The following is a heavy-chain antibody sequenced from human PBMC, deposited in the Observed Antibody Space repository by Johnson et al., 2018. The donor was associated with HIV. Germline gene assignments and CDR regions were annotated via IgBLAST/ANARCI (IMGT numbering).Heavy chain of an antibody. CDR2: ISWNSGNI. V-gene: IGHV3-9*01. D-gene: IGHD5-12*01. J-gene: IGHJ3*02. CDR1: GFTFDDYA. Sequence: VQLVESGGGLVQPGRSLRLSCAASGFTFDDYAMHWVRQAPGKGLEWVSGISWNSGNIAYGDSVKGRFTIARDNAKNSLYLQMNSLRAEDTALYYCARDAKVGYGDAFDIWGHGTMVTVSS. CDR3: ARDAKVGYGDAFDI.